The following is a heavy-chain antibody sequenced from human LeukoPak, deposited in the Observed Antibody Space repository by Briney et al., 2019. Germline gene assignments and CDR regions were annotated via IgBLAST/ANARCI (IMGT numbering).Heavy chain of an antibody. V-gene: IGHV4-4*07. CDR3: ARGKVVAGTPGQNSWDH. D-gene: IGHD6-19*01. CDR1: GGSISNYY. CDR2: IYTSGTT. J-gene: IGHJ4*02. Sequence: SETLSLTCTVSGGSISNYYWNWIRQPAGKGLEWIGRIYTSGTTNYSPSLKSRVSMSVDTSKNQFSLKLSPVTAADTAVYYCARGKVVAGTPGQNSWDHWGQGTLVTVSS.